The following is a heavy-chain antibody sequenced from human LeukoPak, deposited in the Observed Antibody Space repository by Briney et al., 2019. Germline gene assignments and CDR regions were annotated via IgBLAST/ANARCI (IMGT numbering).Heavy chain of an antibody. V-gene: IGHV3-23*01. CDR1: GFTFRSYA. J-gene: IGHJ3*02. CDR2: IGSGGTT. D-gene: IGHD5-18*01. CDR3: AKRDTTMPKGAFDI. Sequence: GGSLRLSCAASGFTFRSYAMNWVRQAPGKGLEWVSAIGSGGTTYYVDSVMGRFTISSDNSKTTLYLQMTSLRAADTAVYYCAKRDTTMPKGAFDIWGQGTMVTVSS.